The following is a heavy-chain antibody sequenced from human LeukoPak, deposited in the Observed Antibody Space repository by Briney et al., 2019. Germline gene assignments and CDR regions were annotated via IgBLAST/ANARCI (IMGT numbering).Heavy chain of an antibody. J-gene: IGHJ4*02. D-gene: IGHD2-15*01. CDR2: ISYDGSNK. CDR1: GFTFSSYA. Sequence: PGGSLRLSCAASGFTFSSYAMHWVRQAPGEGLEWVAVISYDGSNKYYADSVKGRFTISRDNSKNTLYLQMNSLRAEDTAVYYCASGFITAATIDYWGQGTLVTVSS. V-gene: IGHV3-30-3*01. CDR3: ASGFITAATIDY.